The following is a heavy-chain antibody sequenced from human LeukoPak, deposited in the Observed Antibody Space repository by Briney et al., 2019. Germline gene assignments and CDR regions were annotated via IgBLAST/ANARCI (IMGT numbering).Heavy chain of an antibody. V-gene: IGHV4-34*01. Sequence: PSETLSLTCAVYGGSFSGYYWSWIRQPPGKGLEWIGEINHSGSTNYNPSLKSRVTISVDTSKNQFSLKLSSVTAADTAVYYCARRGYGSHGPRPIVVVVAATAPYDYWGQGTLVTVSS. J-gene: IGHJ4*02. CDR3: ARRGYGSHGPRPIVVVVAATAPYDY. D-gene: IGHD2-15*01. CDR1: GGSFSGYY. CDR2: INHSGST.